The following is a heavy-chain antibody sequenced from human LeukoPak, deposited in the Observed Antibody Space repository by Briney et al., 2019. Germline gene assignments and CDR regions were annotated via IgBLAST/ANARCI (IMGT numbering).Heavy chain of an antibody. Sequence: SETLSLTCAVYGGSFSGYYWSWIRQPPGKGLEWIGEINHSGSTNYNPSLKSRVTISVDTSKNQFSLKLSSVTAADTAVYYCARGGGYNETHYYYYGMDVWGQGTTATVSS. CDR3: ARGGGYNETHYYYYGMDV. J-gene: IGHJ6*02. D-gene: IGHD5-12*01. CDR2: INHSGST. CDR1: GGSFSGYY. V-gene: IGHV4-34*01.